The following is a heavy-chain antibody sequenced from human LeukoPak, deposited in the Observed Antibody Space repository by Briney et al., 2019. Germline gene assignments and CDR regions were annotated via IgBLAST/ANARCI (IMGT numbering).Heavy chain of an antibody. CDR2: ISSSSSYI. J-gene: IGHJ6*03. D-gene: IGHD3-3*01. V-gene: IGHV3-21*01. CDR1: GFTFSSYS. Sequence: PGGSLRLSCAASGFTFSSYSMNWVRQAPGKGLEWVSSISSSSSYIYYADSVKGRFTISRDNAKNSLYLQMNSLRAEDTAVYYCARRMGLPGVTILGHYRDVWGKGTTVTVSS. CDR3: ARRMGLPGVTILGHYRDV.